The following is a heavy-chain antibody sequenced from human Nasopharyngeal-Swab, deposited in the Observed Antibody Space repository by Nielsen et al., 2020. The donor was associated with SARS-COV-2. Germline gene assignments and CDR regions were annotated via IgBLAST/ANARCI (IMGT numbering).Heavy chain of an antibody. CDR2: IKQDGSEK. Sequence: VCLAPGKGLEWVANIKQDGSEKYYVDSVKGRFTISRDNAKNSLYLQMNSLRAEDTAVYYCARDSTYYYYYGMDVWGQGTTVTVSS. J-gene: IGHJ6*02. V-gene: IGHV3-7*03. CDR3: ARDSTYYYYYGMDV.